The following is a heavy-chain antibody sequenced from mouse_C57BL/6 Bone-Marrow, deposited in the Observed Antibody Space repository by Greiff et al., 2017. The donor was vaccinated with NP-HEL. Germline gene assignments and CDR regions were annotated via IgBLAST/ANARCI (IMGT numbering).Heavy chain of an antibody. CDR3: ARYRGDYDGDWYFDV. V-gene: IGHV7-3*01. CDR2: IRNKANGYTT. D-gene: IGHD2-4*01. Sequence: EVHLVESGGGLVQPGGSLSLSCAASGFTFTDYYMSWVRQPPGKALEWLGFIRNKANGYTTAYSASVKGRFTISRDNSQSIPYLQMNALRAEDSATYYCARYRGDYDGDWYFDVWGTGTTVTVSS. CDR1: GFTFTDYY. J-gene: IGHJ1*03.